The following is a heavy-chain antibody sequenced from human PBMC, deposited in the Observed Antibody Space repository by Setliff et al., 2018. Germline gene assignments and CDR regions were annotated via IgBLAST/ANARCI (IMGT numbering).Heavy chain of an antibody. CDR3: ARVSGFLYIDV. CDR2: IYTSWST. D-gene: IGHD3-3*01. CDR1: DGSISSRTYY. J-gene: IGHJ6*03. V-gene: IGHV4-61*09. Sequence: SETLSLTCTVSDGSISSRTYYWSWIRQPAGKGLEWIGHIYTSWSTVYNPSLQSRVTISVDTSKNQFSLRLSSVTAADTAVYYCARVSGFLYIDVWGKGTTVTVSS.